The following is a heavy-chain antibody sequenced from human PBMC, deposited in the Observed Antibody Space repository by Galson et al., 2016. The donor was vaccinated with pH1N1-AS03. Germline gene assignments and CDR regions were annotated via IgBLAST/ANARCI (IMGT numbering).Heavy chain of an antibody. CDR2: LSNSAAST. Sequence: LRLSCAASGFTFSNYAMGWVRQAPGKGLEWVSALSNSAASTYYADSVKGRFTISRDNSKNTLYLQMNSLRAEETAIYYCAREIHFSGPLDYWGQGTLVTVSS. CDR3: AREIHFSGPLDY. D-gene: IGHD6-19*01. CDR1: GFTFSNYA. J-gene: IGHJ4*02. V-gene: IGHV3-23*01.